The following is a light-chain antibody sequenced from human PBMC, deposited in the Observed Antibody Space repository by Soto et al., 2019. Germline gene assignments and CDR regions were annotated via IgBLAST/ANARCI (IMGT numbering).Light chain of an antibody. Sequence: QSVLTQPPSASGTPGQRVTISCSGSSSNIGSSTVNWYLQFPGTAPKLHLFNNRRPSGVPDRFSGSKSGTSASLAISGLQSEDEADYYCAAWDDSLKGWVFGGGTKLTVL. CDR1: SSNIGSST. CDR3: AAWDDSLKGWV. V-gene: IGLV1-44*01. J-gene: IGLJ3*02. CDR2: NN.